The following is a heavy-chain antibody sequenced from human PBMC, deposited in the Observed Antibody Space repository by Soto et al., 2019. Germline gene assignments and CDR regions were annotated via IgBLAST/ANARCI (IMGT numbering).Heavy chain of an antibody. CDR3: ARDLWGSWTVDY. Sequence: QVQLVQSGAEVKEPGASVKVSCKASGYTFPNYHMHWVRQAPGQGLEWMGIIHPSGDTKTYAQRFQGRLAMTRDTSTSTAYMELSSLTSEDTAVYFCARDLWGSWTVDYWGQGTLVTVSS. V-gene: IGHV1-46*01. D-gene: IGHD3-16*01. J-gene: IGHJ4*02. CDR2: IHPSGDTK. CDR1: GYTFPNYH.